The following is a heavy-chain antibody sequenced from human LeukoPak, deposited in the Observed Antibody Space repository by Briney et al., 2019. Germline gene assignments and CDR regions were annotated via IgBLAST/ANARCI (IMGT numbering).Heavy chain of an antibody. CDR1: GGSITNFY. J-gene: IGHJ3*02. D-gene: IGHD2-15*01. CDR2: IYYSGTT. CDR3: ARSPGGGFDI. V-gene: IGHV4-59*01. Sequence: SETLSLTCTVSGGSITNFYGGWIRQPPGKGLELIGYIYYSGTTNYSPSLKSRVSISVDTSKKQFSLKLSSVTAADTAVYYCARSPGGGFDIWGQGTMVTVSS.